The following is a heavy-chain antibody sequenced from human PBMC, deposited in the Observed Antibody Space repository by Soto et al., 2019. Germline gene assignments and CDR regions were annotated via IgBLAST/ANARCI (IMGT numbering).Heavy chain of an antibody. Sequence: ASVKVSCKASGYSFASHGINWVRQVPGQGLEWMGWISSYDGTTKYAQKVQGRVTMTTDESTSTAYMELRSLRSDDTAVYYCARDQVFEDSRGNLAGYWGQGTLVTVSS. CDR3: ARDQVFEDSRGNLAGY. V-gene: IGHV1-18*01. CDR1: GYSFASHG. D-gene: IGHD3-22*01. J-gene: IGHJ4*02. CDR2: ISSYDGTT.